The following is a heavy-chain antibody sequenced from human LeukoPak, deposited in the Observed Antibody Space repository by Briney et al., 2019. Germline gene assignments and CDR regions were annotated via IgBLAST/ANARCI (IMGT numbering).Heavy chain of an antibody. D-gene: IGHD2-15*01. CDR1: GGTFSSYA. V-gene: IGHV1-69*13. CDR3: ARRYCSGGSCYSGRWFDP. Sequence: SVKVSCKASGGTFSSYAISWVRQAPGQGLDWMGGIIPILGTANYGQKFQGRVTITADESTSTAYMELSSLRSEDTAVYYCARRYCSGGSCYSGRWFDPWGQGTLVTVSS. J-gene: IGHJ5*02. CDR2: IIPILGTA.